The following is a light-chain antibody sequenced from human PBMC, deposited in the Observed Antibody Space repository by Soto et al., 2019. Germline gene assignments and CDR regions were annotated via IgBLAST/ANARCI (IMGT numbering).Light chain of an antibody. CDR3: QKYNSAPWT. Sequence: DIQMTQSPSSLSASVGDRVTITCRASQGISNYLAWYQQKPGKVPKLLIYSASTLQSGDPSRFSGSGSGTDVTLTISRLQPEDVATYYCQKYNSAPWTFGQGTNVQIK. CDR1: QGISNY. CDR2: SAS. V-gene: IGKV1-27*01. J-gene: IGKJ1*01.